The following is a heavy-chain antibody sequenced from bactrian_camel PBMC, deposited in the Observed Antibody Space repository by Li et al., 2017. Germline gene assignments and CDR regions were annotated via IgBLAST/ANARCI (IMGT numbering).Heavy chain of an antibody. V-gene: IGHV3-2*01. CDR3: AATQFCVVRVPSLITEYNY. J-gene: IGHJ4*01. CDR2: VHPTSANT. Sequence: HVQLVESGGGLVQPGGSLRLSCAASGFAFATTYMTWVRQVPGKGLEWVSSVHPTSANTYYLDSVKGRFFASQDNAKNTATLQMNNLTPEDTAPYYCAATQFCVVRVPSLITEYNYRGQGTQVTVS. D-gene: IGHD1*01. CDR1: GFAFATTY.